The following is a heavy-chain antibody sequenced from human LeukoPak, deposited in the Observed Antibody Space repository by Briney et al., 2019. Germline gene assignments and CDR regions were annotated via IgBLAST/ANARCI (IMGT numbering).Heavy chain of an antibody. D-gene: IGHD2-15*01. V-gene: IGHV3-48*03. CDR1: GFTFSSYE. CDR3: ARDGSCSGGSCLGGYNWFDP. J-gene: IGHJ5*02. Sequence: PGGSLRLYCAASGFTFSSYEMNWGRQAPGKGLEWVSYISSSGSTIYYADSVKGRFTISRDNAKNSLYLQMNSLRAEDTAVYYCARDGSCSGGSCLGGYNWFDPWGQGTLVTVSS. CDR2: ISSSGSTI.